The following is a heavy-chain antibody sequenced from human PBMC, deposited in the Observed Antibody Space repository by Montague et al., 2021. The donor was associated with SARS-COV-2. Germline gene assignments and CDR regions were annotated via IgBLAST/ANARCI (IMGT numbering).Heavy chain of an antibody. CDR3: ATGRAGNSYAYFYGMDV. CDR1: GGERRREE. CDR2: VLSTGHT. J-gene: IGHJ6*02. D-gene: IGHD4-23*01. Sequence: SETLSLTRKGAGGERRREEERWISKKTEKGLEWVGYVLSTGHTNYNPSLKSRVTMSVDTSKNQLSLKLSSVTTADTAVYYCATGRAGNSYAYFYGMDVWGQGTTVTVSS. V-gene: IGHV4-59*01.